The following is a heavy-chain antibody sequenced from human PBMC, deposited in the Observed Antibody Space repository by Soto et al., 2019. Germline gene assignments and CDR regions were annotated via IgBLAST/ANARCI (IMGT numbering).Heavy chain of an antibody. CDR2: IYYSGST. CDR1: GGSISSGGYY. J-gene: IGHJ4*02. V-gene: IGHV4-31*03. D-gene: IGHD5-18*01. CDR3: ARAAEYSYGQNPWYYFDY. Sequence: QVQLQESGPGLVKPSQTLSLTCTVSGGSISSGGYYWSWIRQHPGKGLEWIGYIYYSGSTYYNPSLKSRVTISVDTSKNQFSLKLSSVTAADTAVYYCARAAEYSYGQNPWYYFDYWGQGTLVTVSS.